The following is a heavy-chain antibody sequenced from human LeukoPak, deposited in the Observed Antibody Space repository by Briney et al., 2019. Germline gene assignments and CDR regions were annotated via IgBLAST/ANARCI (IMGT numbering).Heavy chain of an antibody. D-gene: IGHD5-24*01. CDR3: ARREDGYNYNYFDY. J-gene: IGHJ4*02. CDR2: IIPIFGTA. Sequence: SVKVSCKASGGTFSSYAISWVRQAPGQGLEWMGGIIPIFGTANYAQKFQGRVTITADESTSTAYMELSSRRSEDTAVYYCARREDGYNYNYFDYWGQGTLVTVSS. V-gene: IGHV1-69*01. CDR1: GGTFSSYA.